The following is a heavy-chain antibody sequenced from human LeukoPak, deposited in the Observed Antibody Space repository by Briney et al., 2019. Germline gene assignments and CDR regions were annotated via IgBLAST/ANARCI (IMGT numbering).Heavy chain of an antibody. CDR3: ARTDYGSGSPLSGMDV. CDR2: IYYSGNT. V-gene: IGHV4-39*01. J-gene: IGHJ6*02. Sequence: SETLSLTCTLSGGSISSSSYYWGWIRQPPGKGLELIGSIYYSGNTYYNPSRKSRVTISVDTSKNLFALKLSSVTAADTAVYYCARTDYGSGSPLSGMDVWGQGTTVTVSS. D-gene: IGHD3-10*01. CDR1: GGSISSSSYY.